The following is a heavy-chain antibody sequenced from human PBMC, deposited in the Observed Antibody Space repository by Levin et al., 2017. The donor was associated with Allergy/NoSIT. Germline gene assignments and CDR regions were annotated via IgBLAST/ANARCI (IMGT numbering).Heavy chain of an antibody. V-gene: IGHV3-13*01. CDR1: GFTFSSYD. CDR3: ARGGGGYDSGWFDP. CDR2: IGTAGDT. D-gene: IGHD5-12*01. Sequence: GGSLRLSCAASGFTFSSYDMHWVRQATGKGLEWVSAIGTAGDTYYPGSVKGRFTISRENAKNSLYLQMNSLRAGDTAVYYCARGGGGYDSGWFDPWGQGTLVTVSS. J-gene: IGHJ5*02.